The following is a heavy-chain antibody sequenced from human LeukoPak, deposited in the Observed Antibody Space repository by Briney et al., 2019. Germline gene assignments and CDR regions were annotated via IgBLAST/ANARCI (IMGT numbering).Heavy chain of an antibody. V-gene: IGHV3-21*04. Sequence: GGSLRLSCAASGFTFSSYSMNWVRQAPGKGLEWVSSISSSSSYIYYADSLQGRFTISRDNAKNSLYLQMNSLRAEDTAVYYCARPMTTVTSDAFDIWGQGTMVTVSS. D-gene: IGHD4-17*01. CDR3: ARPMTTVTSDAFDI. CDR1: GFTFSSYS. J-gene: IGHJ3*02. CDR2: ISSSSSYI.